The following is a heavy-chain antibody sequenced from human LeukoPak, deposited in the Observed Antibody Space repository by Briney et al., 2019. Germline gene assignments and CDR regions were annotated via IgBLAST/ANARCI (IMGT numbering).Heavy chain of an antibody. J-gene: IGHJ6*02. Sequence: SETLSLTCTVSGGSVSSGSYYWSWIRQPPGKGLEWIGYIYYSGSTNYNPSLKSRVTILVDTSKNQFSLKLSSVTAADTAVYYCARASPYYYYGMDVWGQGTTVTVSS. V-gene: IGHV4-61*01. CDR1: GGSVSSGSYY. CDR3: ARASPYYYYGMDV. CDR2: IYYSGST.